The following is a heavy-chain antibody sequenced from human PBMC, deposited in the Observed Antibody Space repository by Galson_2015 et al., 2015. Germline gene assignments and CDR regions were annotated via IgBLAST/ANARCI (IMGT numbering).Heavy chain of an antibody. J-gene: IGHJ4*02. CDR2: IYPGDSDT. D-gene: IGHD6-19*01. CDR1: GYSFTSYW. V-gene: IGHV5-51*01. CDR3: ARTGYSSGWYEGDFDY. Sequence: QSGAEVKKPGESLKIPCKGSGYSFTSYWIGWVRQMPGKGLGWMGIIYPGDSDTRYSPSFQGQVTISADKSISTAYLQWSSLKASDTAMYYCARTGYSSGWYEGDFDYWGQGTLVTVSS.